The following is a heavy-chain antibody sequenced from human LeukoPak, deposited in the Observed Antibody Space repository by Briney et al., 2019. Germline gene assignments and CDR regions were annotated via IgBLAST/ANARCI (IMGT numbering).Heavy chain of an antibody. D-gene: IGHD3-22*01. Sequence: ASVKVSCKASGYTLTNYGVSWVRQAPGQGLEWMGRISAYNDNTNYAQELQGRVTMTTDTSTSTAYMELRSRRSDDTAVYYCARDLGRNFYYALDYWGQGTLVTVSS. CDR1: GYTLTNYG. CDR2: ISAYNDNT. V-gene: IGHV1-18*01. CDR3: ARDLGRNFYYALDY. J-gene: IGHJ4*02.